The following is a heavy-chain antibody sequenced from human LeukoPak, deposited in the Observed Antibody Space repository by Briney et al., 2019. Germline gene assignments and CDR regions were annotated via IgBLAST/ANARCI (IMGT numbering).Heavy chain of an antibody. J-gene: IGHJ4*02. D-gene: IGHD3-10*01. V-gene: IGHV3-23*01. CDR2: ISGSGGSP. Sequence: GGSLRLSCAASGFTFNNYAMNWVRQAPGKGLEWVSGISGSGGSPYYVGSVKGRFTISRDNSKNTVYLQMKSLRAEDTAVYYCAKERHGAGPFDYWSQGTLVTVSS. CDR1: GFTFNNYA. CDR3: AKERHGAGPFDY.